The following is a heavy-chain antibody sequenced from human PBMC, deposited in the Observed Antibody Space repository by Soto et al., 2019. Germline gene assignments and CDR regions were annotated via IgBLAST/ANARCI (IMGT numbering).Heavy chain of an antibody. V-gene: IGHV1-24*01. CDR3: ACVVGYYDSSGYLDP. J-gene: IGHJ5*02. CDR2: FDPEDGET. D-gene: IGHD3-22*01. CDR1: GYTLTELS. Sequence: ASVKVSCKVSGYTLTELSMHWVRQAPGKGLEWMGGFDPEDGETIYAQKFQGRVTMTEDTSTDTAYMELSSLRSEDTAVYYCACVVGYYDSSGYLDPWSQGTLVTVSS.